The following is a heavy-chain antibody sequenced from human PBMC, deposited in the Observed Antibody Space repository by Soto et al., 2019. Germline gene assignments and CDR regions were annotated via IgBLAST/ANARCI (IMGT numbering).Heavy chain of an antibody. V-gene: IGHV5-51*01. CDR3: ARSETEWQWPLHNWFDP. J-gene: IGHJ5*02. Sequence: PGESLKISCKGSGYSFTSYWIGWVRQMPGKGLEWMGIIYPGDSDTRYSPSFQGQVTISADKSISTAYLQWSSLKASDTAMFYCARSETEWQWPLHNWFDPGGQGTLVTVSS. D-gene: IGHD6-19*01. CDR2: IYPGDSDT. CDR1: GYSFTSYW.